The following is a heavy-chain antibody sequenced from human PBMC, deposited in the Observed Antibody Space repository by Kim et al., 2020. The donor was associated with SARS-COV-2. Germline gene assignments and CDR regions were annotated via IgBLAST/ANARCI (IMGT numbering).Heavy chain of an antibody. J-gene: IGHJ1*01. D-gene: IGHD6-13*01. Sequence: GGSLRLSCAASGFTFDDYAMHWVRQAPGKGLEWVSLISGDGGSTYYADSVKGRFTISRDNSKNSLYLQMNSLRTEDTALYYCAKGYYYSSSWYVAEYFQHWGQGTLVTVSS. CDR3: AKGYYYSSSWYVAEYFQH. CDR2: ISGDGGST. V-gene: IGHV3-43*02. CDR1: GFTFDDYA.